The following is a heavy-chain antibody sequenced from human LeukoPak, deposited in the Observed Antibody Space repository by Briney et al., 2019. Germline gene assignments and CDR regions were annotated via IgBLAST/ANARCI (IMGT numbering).Heavy chain of an antibody. D-gene: IGHD2-2*01. CDR1: GGTFGSYA. CDR3: ARDRYCSSTSCHQLYGDYYYYMDV. Sequence: SVKVSCKASGGTFGSYAISWVRQAPGQGLEWMGGIIPIFGTANYAQKFQGRVTITADKSTSTAYMELSSLRSEDTAVYYCARDRYCSSTSCHQLYGDYYYYMDVWGKGTTVTVSS. CDR2: IIPIFGTA. J-gene: IGHJ6*03. V-gene: IGHV1-69*06.